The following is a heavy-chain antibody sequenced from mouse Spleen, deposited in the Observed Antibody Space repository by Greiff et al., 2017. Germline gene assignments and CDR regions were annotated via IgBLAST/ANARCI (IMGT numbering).Heavy chain of an antibody. V-gene: IGHV1-42*01. CDR3: ARWDTVALYAMDY. J-gene: IGHJ4*01. CDR1: GYSFTGYY. D-gene: IGHD1-1*01. Sequence: VQLQQSGPELVKPGASVKISCKASGYSFTGYYMNWVKQSPEKSLEWIGEINPSTGGTTYNQKFKAKATLTVDKSSSTAYMQLKSLTSEDSAVYYCARWDTVALYAMDYWGQGTSVTVFS. CDR2: INPSTGGT.